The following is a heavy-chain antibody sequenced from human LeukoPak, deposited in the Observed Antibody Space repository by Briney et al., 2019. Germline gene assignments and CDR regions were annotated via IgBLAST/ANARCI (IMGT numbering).Heavy chain of an antibody. CDR3: AKDSPDFWSGYYRFFDY. Sequence: GGSLRLSCAASEFTFSNYAMNWVRQAPGKGLERVSIIGIYGVTTFHADSVKGRFTISRDNSKNTLYLQMNSLRAEDTAVYYCAKDSPDFWSGYYRFFDYWGQGTLVTVSS. D-gene: IGHD3-3*01. V-gene: IGHV3-23*01. CDR2: IGIYGVTT. CDR1: EFTFSNYA. J-gene: IGHJ4*02.